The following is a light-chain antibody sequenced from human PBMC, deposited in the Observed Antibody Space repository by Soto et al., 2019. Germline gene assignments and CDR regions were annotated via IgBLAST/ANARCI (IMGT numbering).Light chain of an antibody. CDR3: QQYNNWPRGT. J-gene: IGKJ1*01. CDR1: QSISNY. Sequence: DIPMTQPPSSLSASVGDRVTITCRASQSISNYLNWYQQKPGKAPNLLIVAASSLQSGVPSRFSGSGSGTDFALTISSLQSEDFAVYYCQQYNNWPRGTFGQGTKV. CDR2: AAS. V-gene: IGKV1-39*01.